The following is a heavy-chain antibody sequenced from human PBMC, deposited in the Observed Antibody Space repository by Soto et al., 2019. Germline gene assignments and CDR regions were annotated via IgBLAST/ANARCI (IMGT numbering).Heavy chain of an antibody. Sequence: GGSLRLSCAASGFTFSTYAMAWVRQAPGKGLEWVSSMSGSGRTTHYADSVKGRFTISRDNSKNTLYLQMNSLRAEDTAVYYCAKWNEMKRSFDDWGQGILVTVSS. CDR2: MSGSGRTT. CDR3: AKWNEMKRSFDD. V-gene: IGHV3-23*01. D-gene: IGHD1-1*01. CDR1: GFTFSTYA. J-gene: IGHJ4*02.